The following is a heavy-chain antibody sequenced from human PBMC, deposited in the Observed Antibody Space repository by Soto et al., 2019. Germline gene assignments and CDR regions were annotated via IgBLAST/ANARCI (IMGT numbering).Heavy chain of an antibody. V-gene: IGHV4-59*08. J-gene: IGHJ3*02. Sequence: QVQLQESGPGLVKPSETLSLTCTGSGGSISSYFWSWIRQPPGKGLEWIVEIYKSGPTDYNPSLKRRCTIAADTSKTQFAMMLSSMTDADTAVYYCARRSSSWYAFDIWGQGKMVTVSS. CDR3: ARRSSSWYAFDI. CDR1: GGSISSYF. D-gene: IGHD6-13*01. CDR2: IYKSGPT.